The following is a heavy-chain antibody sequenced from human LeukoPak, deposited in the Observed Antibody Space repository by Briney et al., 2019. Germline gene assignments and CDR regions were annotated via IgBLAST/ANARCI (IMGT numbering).Heavy chain of an antibody. D-gene: IGHD3-10*01. Sequence: ASVKVSCKASGYTFTSYGISWVRQAPGQGLEWMGWISAYNGNTNYAQKLQGRVTMTTDTSTSTAYMELRSLRSDDTAVYYCARVFRGVTTVYYFDYWGQGTLVTVSS. CDR1: GYTFTSYG. J-gene: IGHJ4*02. CDR2: ISAYNGNT. CDR3: ARVFRGVTTVYYFDY. V-gene: IGHV1-18*01.